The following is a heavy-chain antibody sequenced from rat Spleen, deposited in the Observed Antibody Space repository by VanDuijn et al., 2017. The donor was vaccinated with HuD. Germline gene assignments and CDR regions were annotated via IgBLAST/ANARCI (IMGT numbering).Heavy chain of an antibody. D-gene: IGHD1-10*01. Sequence: QVQLKESGPGLVQPSETLSLTCTVSGFSLTSYSVSWVRQPPGKGLEWMGVIWTGGSPAYNSLLKSRLSITRDISKSQVFLKMNSLQTEDTAIYFCTREGYNNWGAFAYWGQGTLVTVSS. J-gene: IGHJ3*01. V-gene: IGHV2-15*01. CDR1: GFSLTSYS. CDR3: TREGYNNWGAFAY. CDR2: IWTGGSP.